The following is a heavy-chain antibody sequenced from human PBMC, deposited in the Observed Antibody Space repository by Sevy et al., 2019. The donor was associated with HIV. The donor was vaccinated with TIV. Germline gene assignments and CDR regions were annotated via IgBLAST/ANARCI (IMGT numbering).Heavy chain of an antibody. J-gene: IGHJ5*02. Sequence: GGSLRLSCAASGFTFSSYGMHWVRQAPGKGLEWVAVTWHDGTNTYYADSVKGRFTISRDNSKNTLYLQMNSLRAEDTAVYYCARDRGSYYGSGSAFDPWGQGTQVTVSS. D-gene: IGHD3-10*01. CDR1: GFTFSSYG. V-gene: IGHV3-33*01. CDR3: ARDRGSYYGSGSAFDP. CDR2: TWHDGTNT.